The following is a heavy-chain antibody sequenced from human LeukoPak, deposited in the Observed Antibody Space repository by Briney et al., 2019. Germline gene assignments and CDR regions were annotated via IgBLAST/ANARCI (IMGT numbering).Heavy chain of an antibody. CDR2: IYYSGST. Sequence: SETLSLTCTVSGGSISSYYWSWIRQPPGKGLEWIGYIYYSGSTNYNPSLKSRVTISVDTSKNQFSLKLSSVTAADTAVYYCARGSITIFGVVNYGVDVWGQGTTVTVSS. CDR1: GGSISSYY. V-gene: IGHV4-59*12. J-gene: IGHJ6*02. D-gene: IGHD3-3*01. CDR3: ARGSITIFGVVNYGVDV.